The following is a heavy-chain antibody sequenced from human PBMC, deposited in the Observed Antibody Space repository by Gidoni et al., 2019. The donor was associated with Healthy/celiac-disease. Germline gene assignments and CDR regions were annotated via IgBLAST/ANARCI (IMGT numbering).Heavy chain of an antibody. CDR1: GFTVSSNY. CDR3: AREIMYYYDLSGAFDI. J-gene: IGHJ3*02. V-gene: IGHV3-66*02. Sequence: EVQLVESGGGLVQPGGSLRLSCAASGFTVSSNYMSWVRQAPGKGLEWVSVIYSGGSTYYADSVKGRFTISRDNSKNTLYLQMNSLRAEDTAVYYCAREIMYYYDLSGAFDIWGQGTMVTVSS. D-gene: IGHD3-22*01. CDR2: IYSGGST.